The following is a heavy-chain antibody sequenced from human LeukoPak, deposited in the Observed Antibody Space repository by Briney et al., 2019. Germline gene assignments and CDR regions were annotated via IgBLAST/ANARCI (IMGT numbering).Heavy chain of an antibody. D-gene: IGHD5-18*01. V-gene: IGHV4-30-2*01. CDR2: IYHSGST. J-gene: IGHJ4*02. CDR3: ARVDTAMVTLGY. CDR1: GGSISSGGYS. Sequence: SQTLSLTCAVSGGSISSGGYSWSWIRQPPGKGLEWIGYIYHSGSTYYNPSLKSRVTISVDRSKNQFSLKLSSVTAADTAVYYCARVDTAMVTLGYWGQGTLVTVSS.